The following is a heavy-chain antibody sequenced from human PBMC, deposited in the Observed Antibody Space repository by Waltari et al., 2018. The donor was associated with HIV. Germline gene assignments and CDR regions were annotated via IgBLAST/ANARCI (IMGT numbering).Heavy chain of an antibody. V-gene: IGHV1-46*03. J-gene: IGHJ1*01. CDR1: GNHSPTYL. D-gene: IGHD7-27*01. CDR3: ARDRGTVVTGDFQH. CDR2: INPSGGST. Sequence: QVPLVQPGAEVKKPGASAKVSRKAFGNHSPTYLLTYVLRAPGQGLEWRGIINPSGGSTSYAQKFQGRVTRTRDTSTSTVYMELSSLRSEDTAVYYCARDRGTVVTGDFQHWGQGTLVTVSS.